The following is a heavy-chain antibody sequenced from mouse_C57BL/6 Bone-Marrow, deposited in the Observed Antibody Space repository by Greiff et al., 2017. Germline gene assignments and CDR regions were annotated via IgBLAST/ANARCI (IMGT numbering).Heavy chain of an antibody. CDR3: ARQAALRRKDRYAMDY. CDR2: ISGGGGNT. Sequence: EVQGVESGGGLVKPGGSLKLSCAASGFTFSSYTMSWVRQTPEKRLEWVATISGGGGNTYYPDSVKGRFTISRDNAKNTLYLQMSSLRSEDTALYYCARQAALRRKDRYAMDYWGQGTSVTVSS. D-gene: IGHD1-2*01. V-gene: IGHV5-9*01. J-gene: IGHJ4*01. CDR1: GFTFSSYT.